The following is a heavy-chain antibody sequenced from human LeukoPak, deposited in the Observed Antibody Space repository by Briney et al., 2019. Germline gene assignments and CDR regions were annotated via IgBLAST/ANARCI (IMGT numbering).Heavy chain of an antibody. CDR2: IYPGDSDT. Sequence: GESLKISCKGSGYSFTSYWIGWVRQMPGKGLEWMGIIYPGDSDTRYSPSFQGQVTISADKSISTAYLQWSSLKASDTAMYYCARQVPADYDFWSCYSDYWGQGALVTVTS. D-gene: IGHD3-3*01. CDR1: GYSFTSYW. J-gene: IGHJ4*02. CDR3: ARQVPADYDFWSCYSDY. V-gene: IGHV5-51*01.